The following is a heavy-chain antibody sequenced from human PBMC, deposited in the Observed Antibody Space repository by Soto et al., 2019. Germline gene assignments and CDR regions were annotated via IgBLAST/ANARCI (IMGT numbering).Heavy chain of an antibody. CDR1: GGTFSSYA. D-gene: IGHD6-6*01. CDR3: ASSSIAAYHGMLDY. V-gene: IGHV1-69*13. Sequence: ASVKVSCKASGGTFSSYAISWVRQAPGQGLEWMGGIIPIFGTANYAQKFQGRVTITADESTSTAYMELSSLRSEDTAVYYCASSSIAAYHGMLDYWGQGTLVTVSS. J-gene: IGHJ4*02. CDR2: IIPIFGTA.